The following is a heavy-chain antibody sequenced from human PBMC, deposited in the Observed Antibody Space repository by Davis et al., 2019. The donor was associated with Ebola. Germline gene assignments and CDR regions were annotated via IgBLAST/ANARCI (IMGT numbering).Heavy chain of an antibody. CDR2: INHSGST. CDR1: GGSFSGYY. V-gene: IGHV4-34*01. Sequence: PSETLSLTCAVYGGSFSGYYWSWIRQPPGKGLEWIGEINHSGSTNYNPSLKSRVTISVDTSKNQFSLKLSSVTAADTAVYYCARGRPTGSSLYYYGMDVWGQGTTVTVSS. D-gene: IGHD6-6*01. CDR3: ARGRPTGSSLYYYGMDV. J-gene: IGHJ6*02.